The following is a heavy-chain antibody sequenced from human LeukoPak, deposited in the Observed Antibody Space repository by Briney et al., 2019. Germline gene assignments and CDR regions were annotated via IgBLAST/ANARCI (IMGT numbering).Heavy chain of an antibody. CDR1: GYTFTSYD. Sequence: ASVKVSCKASGYTFTSYDINWVRQATGQGLEWMGGIIPMFGTPNYAQRLQGRVTITADKSTKTAYMELSSLRSEDTAVYYCARAGIPGYCTNVTCSNWLDPWGQGTLVTVSS. CDR2: IIPMFGTP. CDR3: ARAGIPGYCTNVTCSNWLDP. D-gene: IGHD2-8*01. J-gene: IGHJ5*02. V-gene: IGHV1-69*06.